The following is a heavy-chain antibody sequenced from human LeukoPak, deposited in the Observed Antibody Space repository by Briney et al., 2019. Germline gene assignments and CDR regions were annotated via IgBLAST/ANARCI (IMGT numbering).Heavy chain of an antibody. V-gene: IGHV1-2*06. CDR1: GYSFADYY. J-gene: IGHJ4*02. D-gene: IGHD1-26*01. Sequence: ASVKVSCKASGYSFADYYIHWVRQAPGQGLEWMGRINPKSGGTDYAQNFRGRVTMTRDTSITTAHMELSSLRSDDTAVYYCAREVGATDNSFDYWGQGTLVTVSS. CDR2: INPKSGGT. CDR3: AREVGATDNSFDY.